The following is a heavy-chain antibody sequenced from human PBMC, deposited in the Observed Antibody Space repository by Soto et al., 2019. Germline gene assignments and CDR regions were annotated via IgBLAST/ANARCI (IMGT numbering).Heavy chain of an antibody. V-gene: IGHV1-18*01. CDR2: ISADNGDT. CDR1: GYTFAIYG. Sequence: QVQLVQSGGEVRKPGASVKVSCKASGYTFAIYGISWVRQVPGQGPEWMGWISADNGDTKYAQKFQDRVIMTTDTSTSTAYMELRSLRSDDTAVYFCARDRSYYYESSGYPFDYWGQGTLVSVSS. D-gene: IGHD3-22*01. J-gene: IGHJ4*02. CDR3: ARDRSYYYESSGYPFDY.